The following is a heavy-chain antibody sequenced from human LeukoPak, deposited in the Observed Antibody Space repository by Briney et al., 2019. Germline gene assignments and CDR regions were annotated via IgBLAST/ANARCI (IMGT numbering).Heavy chain of an antibody. CDR1: GFTFSSYW. J-gene: IGHJ6*03. CDR2: IKQDGGEK. CDR3: ARDGGDYVWYYYYYMDV. Sequence: PGGSLRLSCAASGFTFSSYWMSWVRQAPGKGLEWVAHIKQDGGEKYYVDSVRGRFTISRDNAKNSLYLQMNSLRAEDTAVYYCARDGGDYVWYYYYYMDVWGKGTTVTVSS. V-gene: IGHV3-7*01. D-gene: IGHD4-17*01.